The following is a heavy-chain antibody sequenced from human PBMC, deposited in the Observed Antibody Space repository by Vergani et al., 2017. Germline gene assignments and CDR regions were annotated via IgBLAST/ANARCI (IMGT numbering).Heavy chain of an antibody. CDR1: GGSISSYY. Sequence: QVQLQESGPGLVKPSETLSLTCTVSGGSISSYYWSWIRQPPGKGLEWIGYIYYSGSTNYNPSLKSRVTISVDTSKNQFSLKLSSVTAADTAVYYCARVGLHDYGDYGNWFDPWGQGILVTVSS. CDR2: IYYSGST. D-gene: IGHD4-17*01. V-gene: IGHV4-59*01. J-gene: IGHJ5*02. CDR3: ARVGLHDYGDYGNWFDP.